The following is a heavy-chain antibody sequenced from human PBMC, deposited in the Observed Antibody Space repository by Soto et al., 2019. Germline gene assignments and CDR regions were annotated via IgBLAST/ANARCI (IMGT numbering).Heavy chain of an antibody. CDR3: PRLESNMTLKGGDAFKL. Sequence: GESLKISCQGSGYSFSNFWIAWVRQMPGKGLEYMGIIWPGDSDTTYSSSFQGQVTISADKSISTAYLQWGSLKASDTATYYCPRLESNMTLKGGDAFKLWGQGTMVTVSS. D-gene: IGHD3-16*01. J-gene: IGHJ3*01. CDR1: GYSFSNFW. CDR2: IWPGDSDT. V-gene: IGHV5-51*01.